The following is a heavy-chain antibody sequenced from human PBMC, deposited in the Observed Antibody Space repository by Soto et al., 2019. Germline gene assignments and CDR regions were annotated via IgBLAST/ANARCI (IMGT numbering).Heavy chain of an antibody. J-gene: IGHJ5*02. CDR3: TRDASRDSSARGWFDP. D-gene: IGHD6-13*01. V-gene: IGHV3-21*01. CDR2: ISSNSAYI. CDR1: GFTFRSFP. Sequence: PGGSLRLSCAASGFTFRSFPMNWVRQAPGQGMEWVSTISSNSAYIYYTDALRGRYTISRDNAKNSLHLQMYSPRAEDTAVYYCTRDASRDSSARGWFDPWGPGTLVTVSS.